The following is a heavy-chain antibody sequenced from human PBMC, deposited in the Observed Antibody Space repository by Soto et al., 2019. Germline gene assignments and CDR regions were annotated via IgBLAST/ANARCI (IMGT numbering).Heavy chain of an antibody. CDR3: ARDIPTTMAIAY. V-gene: IGHV4-34*01. D-gene: IGHD4-17*01. J-gene: IGHJ4*02. Sequence: SETLSLTCAVYGGSFSGYYWSWIRQPPGKGLEWIGEINHSGSTNYNPSLKSRVTISVDTSKNQFSLKLSSVTAADTAVYYCARDIPTTMAIAYWGQGTLVTVSS. CDR2: INHSGST. CDR1: GGSFSGYY.